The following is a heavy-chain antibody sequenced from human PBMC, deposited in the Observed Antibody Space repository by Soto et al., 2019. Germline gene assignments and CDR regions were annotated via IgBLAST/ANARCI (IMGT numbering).Heavy chain of an antibody. D-gene: IGHD3-3*01. CDR1: GFTFSDYA. J-gene: IGHJ4*02. CDR2: ITGSGSRT. CDR3: AKDHDFWSGYNPPRYFDY. V-gene: IGHV3-23*01. Sequence: GGSLRLSCAASGFTFSDYAMNWVRRAPGKWLEWVSVITGSGSRTYYSDSVKGRFTVSRDNSKNTLYLQMNSLRADDTAVYYCAKDHDFWSGYNPPRYFDYWGLGXLVTVSS.